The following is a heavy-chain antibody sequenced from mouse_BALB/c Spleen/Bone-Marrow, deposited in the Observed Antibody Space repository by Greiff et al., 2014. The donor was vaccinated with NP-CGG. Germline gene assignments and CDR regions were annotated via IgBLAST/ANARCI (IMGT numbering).Heavy chain of an antibody. Sequence: QVQLKDSGPELVKPGALVKISCKASGFTFRSYDINWVKQRPGQGLEWIGWIYPGDGSTKYNEKFKGKATLTADKSSSTAYMQLSSLTSDNSAVYFCERSGDSSGYGFAYWGQGTLVTVSA. CDR1: GFTFRSYD. CDR2: IYPGDGST. V-gene: IGHV1S56*01. D-gene: IGHD3-2*01. CDR3: ERSGDSSGYGFAY. J-gene: IGHJ3*01.